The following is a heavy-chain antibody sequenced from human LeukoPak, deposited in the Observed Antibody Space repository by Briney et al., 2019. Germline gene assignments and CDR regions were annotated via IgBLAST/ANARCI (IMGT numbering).Heavy chain of an antibody. CDR2: IYYSGST. V-gene: IGHV4-39*07. CDR3: AVYPAGIAAALDY. Sequence: SETLSLTCTVSGGSISSSSYYWGWIRQPPGKGLEWIGSIYYSGSTYYNPSLKSRVTISVDTSKNQFSLKLSSVTAADTAVYYCAVYPAGIAAALDYWGQGTLVTVSS. D-gene: IGHD6-13*01. CDR1: GGSISSSSYY. J-gene: IGHJ4*02.